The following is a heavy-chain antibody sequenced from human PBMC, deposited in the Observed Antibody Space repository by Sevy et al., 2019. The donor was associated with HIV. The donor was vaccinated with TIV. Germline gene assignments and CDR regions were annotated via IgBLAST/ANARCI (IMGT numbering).Heavy chain of an antibody. J-gene: IGHJ6*02. D-gene: IGHD1-1*01. CDR3: AREFRQARRYYYYGMDV. CDR1: GFIFSTYA. Sequence: GGSLRLSCAASGFIFSTYAMHWVRQAPGKGLEWVAAISYDGSNKYYADSVKGRFTMSRDNSKNTLYLQMNSLRAEDTAVYYCAREFRQARRYYYYGMDVWGQGTTVTVSS. CDR2: ISYDGSNK. V-gene: IGHV3-30-3*01.